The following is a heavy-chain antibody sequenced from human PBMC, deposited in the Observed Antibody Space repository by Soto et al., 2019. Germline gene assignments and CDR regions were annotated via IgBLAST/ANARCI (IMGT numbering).Heavy chain of an antibody. CDR1: GGSFSGYY. D-gene: IGHD2-15*01. Sequence: SETLSLTCAVYGGSFSGYYWSWIRQPPGKGLEWIGEINHSGSTNYNPSLKSRVTISVDTSKNQFSLKLSSVTAADTAVYYCARGPLRLGGNWGQGTLVTSPQ. CDR2: INHSGST. J-gene: IGHJ4*02. CDR3: ARGPLRLGGN. V-gene: IGHV4-34*01.